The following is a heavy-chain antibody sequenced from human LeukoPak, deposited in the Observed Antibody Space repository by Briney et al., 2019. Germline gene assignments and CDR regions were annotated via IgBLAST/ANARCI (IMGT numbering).Heavy chain of an antibody. J-gene: IGHJ4*02. D-gene: IGHD2-15*01. Sequence: AAVKVSCKASGCTFSSYAISWMRQAPGQGLEWMGRIIPILGRANYAHKVQGRVTITADKYNSTDNLELSRLRLEDTAVSYCSTGYRSGSSCYYFEYWGQGAMVTVS. CDR2: IIPILGRA. CDR1: GCTFSSYA. CDR3: STGYRSGSSCYYFEY. V-gene: IGHV1-69*04.